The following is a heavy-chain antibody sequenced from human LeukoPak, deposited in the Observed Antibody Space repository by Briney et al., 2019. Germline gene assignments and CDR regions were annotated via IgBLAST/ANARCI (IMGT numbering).Heavy chain of an antibody. CDR2: IDWDDDK. CDR3: ARQSDYGDPFDY. Sequence: SGPALVKPTQTLTLTCTFSGFSLSTSGMCVSWIRQPPGKALEWLARIDWDDDKYYSTSLKTRLTISKDTSKNQMVLTMTNMDPVDTATYYCARQSDYGDPFDYWGQGTLVTVSS. CDR1: GFSLSTSGMC. V-gene: IGHV2-70*11. D-gene: IGHD4-17*01. J-gene: IGHJ4*02.